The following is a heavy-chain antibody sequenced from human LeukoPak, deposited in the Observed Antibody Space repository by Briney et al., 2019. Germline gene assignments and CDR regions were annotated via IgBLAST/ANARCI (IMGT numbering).Heavy chain of an antibody. D-gene: IGHD3-10*01. CDR1: GGSISSGSYY. V-gene: IGHV4-61*02. CDR3: ARGVSDYYGSGSYYNWFDP. CDR2: IYTCGST. J-gene: IGHJ5*02. Sequence: SETLSLTCTVSGGSISSGSYYWSWIRQPAGKGLEWIGRIYTCGSTNYNPSLKSRVTISVDTSKNQFSLKLSSVTAADTAVYYCARGVSDYYGSGSYYNWFDPWGQGTLVTVSS.